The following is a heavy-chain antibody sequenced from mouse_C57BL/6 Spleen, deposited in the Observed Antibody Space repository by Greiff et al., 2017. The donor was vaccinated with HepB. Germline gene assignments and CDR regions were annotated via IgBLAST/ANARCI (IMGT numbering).Heavy chain of an antibody. V-gene: IGHV1-52*01. CDR1: GYTFTSYW. Sequence: QVQLQQPGAELVMPGSSVKLSCKASGYTFTSYWMHWVKQRPIQGLEWIGNIDPSDSETHYNQKFKDKATLTVDKSSSTAYMQLSSLTSEDSAVYYCARTDYEGDYWGQGTTLTVSS. D-gene: IGHD2-4*01. J-gene: IGHJ2*01. CDR3: ARTDYEGDY. CDR2: IDPSDSET.